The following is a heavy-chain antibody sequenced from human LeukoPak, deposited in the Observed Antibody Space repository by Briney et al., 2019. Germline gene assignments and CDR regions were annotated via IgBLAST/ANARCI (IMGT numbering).Heavy chain of an antibody. CDR1: GYIFTGYY. J-gene: IGHJ4*02. V-gene: IGHV1-2*02. D-gene: IGHD2-15*01. CDR3: ARSLEYCNGGTCYLVY. Sequence: ASVKVSCKASGYIFTGYYMHWVRQAPGQGLEWMGWINPNSGGTNYAQKFQGRVTMTGDTSISTAYMELSRLSSDDTAVYYCARSLEYCNGGTCYLVYWGQGTLVTVSS. CDR2: INPNSGGT.